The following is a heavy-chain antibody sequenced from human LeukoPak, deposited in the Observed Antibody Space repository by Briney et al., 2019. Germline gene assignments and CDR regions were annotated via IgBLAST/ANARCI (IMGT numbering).Heavy chain of an antibody. V-gene: IGHV4-34*01. CDR2: INHSGST. Sequence: SETLSLTCAVYGGSFSGYYWSWIRQPPGKGLEWIGEINHSGSTNYNPSLKSRVTISVDTSKNQFSLKLSSVTAADTAVYYCARHPSSGLIDYWGQGTLVTVSS. J-gene: IGHJ4*02. D-gene: IGHD3-10*01. CDR3: ARHPSSGLIDY. CDR1: GGSFSGYY.